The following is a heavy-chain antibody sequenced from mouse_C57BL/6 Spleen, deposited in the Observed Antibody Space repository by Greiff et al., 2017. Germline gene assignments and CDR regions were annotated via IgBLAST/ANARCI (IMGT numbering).Heavy chain of an antibody. Sequence: VQLQQSGPELVKPGASVKISCKASGYTFTDYYMNWVKQSHGKSLEWIGDINPNNGGTSYNQKFKGKATLTVDKSSSTAYMELRSLTSEDSAVYYCARSPFYYYGSSYDAMDYWVQGTSVTVSS. D-gene: IGHD1-1*01. CDR2: INPNNGGT. J-gene: IGHJ4*01. V-gene: IGHV1-26*01. CDR1: GYTFTDYY. CDR3: ARSPFYYYGSSYDAMDY.